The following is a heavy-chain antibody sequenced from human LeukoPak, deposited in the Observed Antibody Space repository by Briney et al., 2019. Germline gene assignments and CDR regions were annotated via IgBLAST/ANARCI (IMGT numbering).Heavy chain of an antibody. D-gene: IGHD6-13*01. Sequence: PGGSLRLSCAASGFSFSSYWMYWVRQVAGKGLVWVSRIKSDGSSTSYADSVKGRFTISRDNAKNTLYLQMNSLRAEDTAVYYCARDREVIAAAEHYYFDYWGQGTLVTVSS. V-gene: IGHV3-74*01. CDR3: ARDREVIAAAEHYYFDY. CDR2: IKSDGSST. CDR1: GFSFSSYW. J-gene: IGHJ4*02.